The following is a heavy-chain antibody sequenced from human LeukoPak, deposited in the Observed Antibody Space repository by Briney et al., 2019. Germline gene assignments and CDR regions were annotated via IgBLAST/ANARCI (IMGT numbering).Heavy chain of an antibody. CDR3: ASSPLGYFYLDV. V-gene: IGHV4-59*01. CDR2: IYNSGST. Sequence: SETLSLTCTVSGVSISSNYWNWIRQSSGKGLEWIGYIYNSGSTNYNPSLKSRVTMSVDTSKNQVSLKLRSVTAADTAVYYCASSPLGYFYLDVWGKGTTVTISS. CDR1: GVSISSNY. D-gene: IGHD7-27*01. J-gene: IGHJ6*03.